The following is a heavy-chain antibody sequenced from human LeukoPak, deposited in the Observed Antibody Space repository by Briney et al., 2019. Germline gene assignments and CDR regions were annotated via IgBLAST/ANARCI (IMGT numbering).Heavy chain of an antibody. V-gene: IGHV3-23*01. CDR1: GFTFSSYA. Sequence: GGSLRLSCAASGFTFSSYAMSWVRQAPGKGLEWVSAISGSGGSTYYADSVKGRFTISRDNSKNTLYLQMNSLRAEDTAVYYCATGRTILVVPAAMPDYWGQGTLVTVSS. J-gene: IGHJ4*02. CDR3: ATGRTILVVPAAMPDY. CDR2: ISGSGGST. D-gene: IGHD2-2*01.